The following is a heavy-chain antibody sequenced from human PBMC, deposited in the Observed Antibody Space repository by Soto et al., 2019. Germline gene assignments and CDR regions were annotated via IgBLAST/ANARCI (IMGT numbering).Heavy chain of an antibody. J-gene: IGHJ6*02. CDR2: INHSGST. Sequence: SETLSLTCAVYGGSFSGYYWSWIRQPPGKGLEWIGEINHSGSTNYNPSLKSRVTISVDTSKNQFSLNLYSVTAADTAVYYCARGIRSVYYYYGMDVWGQGTTVTVS. CDR1: GGSFSGYY. CDR3: ARGIRSVYYYYGMDV. V-gene: IGHV4-34*01.